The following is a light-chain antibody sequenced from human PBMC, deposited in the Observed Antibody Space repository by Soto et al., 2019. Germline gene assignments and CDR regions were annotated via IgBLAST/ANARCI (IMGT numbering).Light chain of an antibody. J-gene: IGLJ2*01. CDR2: KDI. V-gene: IGLV3-1*01. CDR1: KLGDKY. Sequence: SYELTQPPSVSVSPGQTASITCSGDKLGDKYASWYQQKPGQSPVLVIYKDIKRPSGIPERFSGSNSGNTATLTISGTQAMDEADYYCQAWDSSVVFGGGTKVTVL. CDR3: QAWDSSVV.